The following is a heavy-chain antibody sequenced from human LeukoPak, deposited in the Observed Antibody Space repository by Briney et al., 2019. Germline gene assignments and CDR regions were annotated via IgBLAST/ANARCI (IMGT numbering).Heavy chain of an antibody. D-gene: IGHD4-17*01. CDR1: GFTFDDYA. CDR2: IRSKAFGGTP. J-gene: IGHJ4*02. V-gene: IGHV3-49*03. CDR3: TRDTVTVHFDY. Sequence: GGSLRLSCSASGFTFDDYAVSWFRQAPGKGLEWVGFIRSKAFGGTPEYAASVRGRFTISRDDSKSIAYLQMNSLKTEDTAVYYCTRDTVTVHFDYWSQGTLVTVSS.